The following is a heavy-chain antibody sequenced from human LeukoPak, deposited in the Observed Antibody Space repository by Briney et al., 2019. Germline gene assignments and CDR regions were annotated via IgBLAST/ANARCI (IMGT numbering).Heavy chain of an antibody. CDR2: ISGSGGST. Sequence: GGSLRPSCAASGFTFSSYAMSWVRQAPGKGLEWVSAISGSGGSTYYADSVKGRFTISRDNSKNTLYLQMNSLRAEDTAVYYCAKGPYSSGWFDLNWFDPWGQGTLVTVSS. V-gene: IGHV3-23*01. CDR1: GFTFSSYA. CDR3: AKGPYSSGWFDLNWFDP. D-gene: IGHD6-19*01. J-gene: IGHJ5*02.